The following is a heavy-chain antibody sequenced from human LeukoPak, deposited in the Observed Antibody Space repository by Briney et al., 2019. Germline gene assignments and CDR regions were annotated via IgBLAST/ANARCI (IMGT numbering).Heavy chain of an antibody. D-gene: IGHD6-19*01. V-gene: IGHV3-53*01. CDR2: IYSGGST. CDR1: GFAFSSYA. CDR3: ARLPHSSGWPYWYFDL. Sequence: GGSLRLSCAASGFAFSSYAMSWVRQAPGKGLEWVSVIYSGGSTYYADSVKGRFTISRDNSKNTLYLQMNSLRAEDTAVYYCARLPHSSGWPYWYFDLWGRGTLVTVSS. J-gene: IGHJ2*01.